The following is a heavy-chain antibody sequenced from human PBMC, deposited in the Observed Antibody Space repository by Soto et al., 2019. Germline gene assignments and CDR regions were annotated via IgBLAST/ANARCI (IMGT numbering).Heavy chain of an antibody. CDR1: GYSFNIYW. J-gene: IGHJ5*02. CDR3: ARGAVAGRSTNWFDP. V-gene: IGHV5-51*01. D-gene: IGHD6-19*01. Sequence: GESLKISCKGSGYSFNIYWIGWVRQMPGKGLEWMGIIYPGDSDTRYSPSFQGQVTISADKSISTAYLQWSSLKASDTAMYYCARGAVAGRSTNWFDPWGQGTLVTVSS. CDR2: IYPGDSDT.